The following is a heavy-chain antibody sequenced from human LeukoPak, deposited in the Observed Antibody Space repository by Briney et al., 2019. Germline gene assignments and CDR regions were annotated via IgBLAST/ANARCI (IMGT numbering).Heavy chain of an antibody. V-gene: IGHV4-39*01. D-gene: IGHD3-22*01. Sequence: SETLSLTCTVSGVAVTGSTYYWAWIRQPPGRGLEWIGSMYYSGSTYYNPVLKTRVTISVDTSKNQFSLRLSSVTAADTAIYFCARHYYDNTGYYYLDYWGQGTLVTVSS. CDR1: GVAVTGSTYY. J-gene: IGHJ4*02. CDR3: ARHYYDNTGYYYLDY. CDR2: MYYSGST.